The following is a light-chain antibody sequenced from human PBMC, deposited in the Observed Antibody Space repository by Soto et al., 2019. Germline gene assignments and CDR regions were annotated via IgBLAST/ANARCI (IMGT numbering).Light chain of an antibody. J-gene: IGKJ5*01. CDR3: QQRSNWPPS. Sequence: EIVMTQSPATLSVSPGERATLSCRASQSVRSSYLAWYQQKPGQAPRLLIYGASSRATGIPDRFSGSGSGTDFTLTISSLEPEDFAVYYCQQRSNWPPSFGQGTRLEIK. V-gene: IGKV3D-20*02. CDR2: GAS. CDR1: QSVRSSY.